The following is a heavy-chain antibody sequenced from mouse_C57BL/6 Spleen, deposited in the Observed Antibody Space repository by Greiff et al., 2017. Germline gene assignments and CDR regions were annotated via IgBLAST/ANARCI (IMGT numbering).Heavy chain of an antibody. CDR3: ARGAGNY. CDR2: IYPRDGST. CDR1: GYTFTSYD. Sequence: VKLMESGPELVKPGASVKLSCKASGYTFTSYDINWVKQRPGQGLEWIGWIYPRDGSTKYNEKFKGKATLTVDTSSSTAYMELHSLTSEDSAVYFCARGAGNYWGQGTTLTVSS. J-gene: IGHJ2*01. D-gene: IGHD3-3*01. V-gene: IGHV1-85*01.